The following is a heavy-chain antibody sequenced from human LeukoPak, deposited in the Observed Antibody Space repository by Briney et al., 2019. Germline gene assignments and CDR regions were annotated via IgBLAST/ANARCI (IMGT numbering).Heavy chain of an antibody. Sequence: GGSLRLSCAASGFTFSNYWMTWVRQAPGKGLEWVANIKPDGSEKYYVDSVKGRFTISRDNSKNSLYLQMNSLRAEDTAVYYCARALIGYYFDYWGQGTLVTVSS. CDR3: ARALIGYYFDY. CDR1: GFTFSNYW. J-gene: IGHJ4*02. D-gene: IGHD2-8*01. CDR2: IKPDGSEK. V-gene: IGHV3-7*01.